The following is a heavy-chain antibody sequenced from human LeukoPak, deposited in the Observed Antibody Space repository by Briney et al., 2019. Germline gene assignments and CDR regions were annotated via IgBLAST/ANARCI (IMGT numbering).Heavy chain of an antibody. J-gene: IGHJ4*02. Sequence: PGGSLRLSCAASGFTFSSYGMHWVRQAPGKGLEWVAVISYVGSNKYYADSVKGRFTISRDNSKNTLYLQMNSLRAEDTAVYYCAKQPAYSSSWYYFDYWGQGTLVTVSS. CDR2: ISYVGSNK. V-gene: IGHV3-30*18. CDR3: AKQPAYSSSWYYFDY. CDR1: GFTFSSYG. D-gene: IGHD6-13*01.